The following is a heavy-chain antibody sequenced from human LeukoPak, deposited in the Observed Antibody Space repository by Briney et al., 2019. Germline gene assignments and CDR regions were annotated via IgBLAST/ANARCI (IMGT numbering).Heavy chain of an antibody. CDR2: INPNSGGT. Sequence: ASVKVSCKASGYTFTGYYMHWVRQAPGQGLEWMGWINPNSGGTNYAQKFQGWVTMTRDTSISTAYMELSRLRSDDTAVYYCARTGGYVYVWGSYPHAFDIWGKGKMVT. J-gene: IGHJ3*02. CDR3: ARTGGYVYVWGSYPHAFDI. CDR1: GYTFTGYY. D-gene: IGHD3-16*02. V-gene: IGHV1-2*04.